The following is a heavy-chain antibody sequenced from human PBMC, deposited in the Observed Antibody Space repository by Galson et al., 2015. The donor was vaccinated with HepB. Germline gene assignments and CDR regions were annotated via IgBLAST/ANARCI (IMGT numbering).Heavy chain of an antibody. CDR3: ARGRGGWFGELYYYYGVDV. V-gene: IGHV1-69*02. CDR2: IIPILGIA. D-gene: IGHD3-10*01. Sequence: SVKVSCKASGGTFSSYTISWVRQAPGQGLEWMGRIIPILGIANYAQKFQGRVTITADKSTSTAYMELSSLRSEDTAVYYCARGRGGWFGELYYYYGVDVWGQGTTVTVSS. J-gene: IGHJ6*02. CDR1: GGTFSSYT.